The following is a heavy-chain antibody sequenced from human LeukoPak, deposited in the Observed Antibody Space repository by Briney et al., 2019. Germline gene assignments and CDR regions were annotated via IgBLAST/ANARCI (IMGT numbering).Heavy chain of an antibody. CDR1: AFTVSNIY. Sequence: PGGSLRLSCAVAAFTVSNIYTNWVRQAPGKGLEWVSVTYSGGTTKYADSVKGRFTVSRDNSKNTLFLQMNSLRAEDTAVYYCARAWISVYYDSSGYGYNDYWGQGTQVTVSS. J-gene: IGHJ4*02. CDR3: ARAWISVYYDSSGYGYNDY. D-gene: IGHD3-22*01. CDR2: TYSGGTT. V-gene: IGHV3-66*01.